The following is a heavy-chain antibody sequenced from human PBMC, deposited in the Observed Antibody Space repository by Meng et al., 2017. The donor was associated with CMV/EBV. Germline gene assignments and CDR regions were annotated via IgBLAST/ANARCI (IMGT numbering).Heavy chain of an antibody. CDR3: AKAIAARPSYYDDMDV. CDR1: GGTFSSYT. CDR2: IIPILGIA. Sequence: SVKVSCKASGGTFSSYTISWVRQAPGQGLEWMGRIIPILGIANYAQKFQGRVTITADKSTSTAYMELSSLRSEDTAVYYCAKAIAARPSYYDDMDVWGQGTTVTVSS. D-gene: IGHD6-6*01. J-gene: IGHJ6*02. V-gene: IGHV1-69*02.